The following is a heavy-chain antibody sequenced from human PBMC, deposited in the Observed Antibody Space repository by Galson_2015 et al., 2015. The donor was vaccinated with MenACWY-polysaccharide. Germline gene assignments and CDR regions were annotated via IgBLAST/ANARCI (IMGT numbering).Heavy chain of an antibody. D-gene: IGHD1-1*01. Sequence: PALVKPPQPLALTCTFSGFSLTSRPMGVGWIRQPPGAAPECLAVIYWDDDKRYSPSLRSRLSITKDTSKNEVVLIMTNMDPLDTATYYCAHRRGGNTWNSGYFDFWGQGALVTVSS. V-gene: IGHV2-5*08. CDR1: GFSLTSRPMG. CDR2: IYWDDDK. CDR3: AHRRGGNTWNSGYFDF. J-gene: IGHJ4*02.